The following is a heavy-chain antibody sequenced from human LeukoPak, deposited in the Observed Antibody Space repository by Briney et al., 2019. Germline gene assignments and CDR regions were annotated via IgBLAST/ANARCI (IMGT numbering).Heavy chain of an antibody. CDR2: IYTSGST. D-gene: IGHD3-3*01. Sequence: KPSETLSLTCTVSGGSISSYYWSWIRQAAGKGLEWIGRIYTSGSTNYNPSLKSRVTMSVDTSKNQFSLKLSSVTAADTAVYYCARGHPYYDFWSGYLGNDAFDIWGQGTMVTVSS. CDR3: ARGHPYYDFWSGYLGNDAFDI. V-gene: IGHV4-4*07. J-gene: IGHJ3*02. CDR1: GGSISSYY.